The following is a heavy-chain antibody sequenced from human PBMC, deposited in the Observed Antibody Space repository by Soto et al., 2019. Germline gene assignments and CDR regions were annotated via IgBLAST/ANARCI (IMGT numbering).Heavy chain of an antibody. V-gene: IGHV4-4*07. CDR3: ARARRGYSGYDWYFDY. CDR1: GGSINSYY. D-gene: IGHD5-12*01. CDR2: IYTSGST. J-gene: IGHJ4*02. Sequence: SETLSLTCTVSGGSINSYYWSWIRQPTGKGLEWIGRIYTSGSTNYNPSLKSRVTMSVDTSKNQFSLKLSSVTAADTAVYYCARARRGYSGYDWYFDYWGQGTLVTVSS.